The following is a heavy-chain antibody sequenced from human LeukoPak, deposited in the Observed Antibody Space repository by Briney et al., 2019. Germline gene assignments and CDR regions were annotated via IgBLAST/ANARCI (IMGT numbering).Heavy chain of an antibody. J-gene: IGHJ3*02. CDR1: GFTFDDYA. CDR2: ISWNSGSI. D-gene: IGHD6-13*01. CDR3: AKGFSSSWLSGAFDI. V-gene: IGHV3-9*01. Sequence: PGRSLRLSCAASGFTFDDYAMHWVRQAPGKGLEWVSVISWNSGSIGYADSVKGRFTISRDNAKNSLYLQMNSLRAEDTALYYCAKGFSSSWLSGAFDIWGQGTMVTVSS.